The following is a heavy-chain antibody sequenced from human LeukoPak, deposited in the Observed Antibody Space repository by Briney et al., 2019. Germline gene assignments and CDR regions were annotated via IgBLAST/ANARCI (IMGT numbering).Heavy chain of an antibody. D-gene: IGHD3-10*01. V-gene: IGHV4-59*01. Sequence: SETLSLTCTVSGGSISGYYWSWLRQPPGKGLEWVGYIYYSGSTNFNPSLKSRVTISADTSKTQFSPKLTSVTAADTAVYYCARDPVGSNWFDPWGQGTLVTVSS. J-gene: IGHJ5*02. CDR3: ARDPVGSNWFDP. CDR2: IYYSGST. CDR1: GGSISGYY.